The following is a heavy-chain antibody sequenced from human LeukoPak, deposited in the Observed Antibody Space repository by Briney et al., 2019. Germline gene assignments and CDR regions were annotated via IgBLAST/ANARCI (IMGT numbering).Heavy chain of an antibody. J-gene: IGHJ5*02. Sequence: GGSLRLSCAASGFTVSSYWMHWVRQAPGKGLGWVSRINSDGSSTSYADSVTVRFTISSDNANHTMYLQMNSLRAEDTALYYCARGPYCTNSVCYPAWGQGTLVTVSS. CDR3: ARGPYCTNSVCYPA. D-gene: IGHD2-8*01. CDR2: INSDGSST. CDR1: GFTVSSYW. V-gene: IGHV3-74*01.